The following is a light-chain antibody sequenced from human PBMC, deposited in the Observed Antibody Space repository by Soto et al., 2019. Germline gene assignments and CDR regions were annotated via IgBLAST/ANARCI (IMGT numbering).Light chain of an antibody. V-gene: IGLV2-11*01. J-gene: IGLJ3*02. CDR2: DVS. CDR1: SSDVGGHNY. Sequence: QSALTQPRSVSGSPGQSVTISCTGTSSDVGGHNYVSWYQQHPDKAPKLIIYDVSKRPSGVPDRFSASKSGSTASLTISGLQAEDESDYYCCSYAGTYTRVFGGGTKLTVL. CDR3: CSYAGTYTRV.